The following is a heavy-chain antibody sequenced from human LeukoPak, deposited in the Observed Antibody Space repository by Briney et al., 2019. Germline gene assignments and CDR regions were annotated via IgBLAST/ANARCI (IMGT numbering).Heavy chain of an antibody. D-gene: IGHD3-10*02. CDR3: ARHDNVDDFDY. V-gene: IGHV7-4-1*02. Sequence: ASVKVSCKASGYTFTRYAINWLRQAPGQGLEWIGWINMYTANPAYAQGFTERFVFSLDTSVTTAYLQISNLKTEDTAVYYCARHDNVDDFDYWGQGILVTVSS. J-gene: IGHJ4*02. CDR2: INMYTANP. CDR1: GYTFTRYA.